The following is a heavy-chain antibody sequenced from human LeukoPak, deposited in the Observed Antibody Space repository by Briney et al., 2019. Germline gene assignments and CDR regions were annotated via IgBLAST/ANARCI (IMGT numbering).Heavy chain of an antibody. V-gene: IGHV3-21*01. CDR1: GFTFSSYS. Sequence: GGSLRLSCAASGFTFSSYSMNWVRQAPGKGLEWVSSISSSSYIYYADSVKGRFTISRDNAKNSLYLQMNSLRAEDTAVYYCARDRAAAGKPDYWGQGTLVTVSS. D-gene: IGHD6-13*01. CDR2: ISSSSYI. J-gene: IGHJ4*02. CDR3: ARDRAAAGKPDY.